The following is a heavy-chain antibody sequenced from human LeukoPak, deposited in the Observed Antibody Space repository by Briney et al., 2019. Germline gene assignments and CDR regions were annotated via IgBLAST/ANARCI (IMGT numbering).Heavy chain of an antibody. J-gene: IGHJ4*02. V-gene: IGHV3-23*01. CDR2: ISGSGGST. D-gene: IGHD1-20*01. CDR3: AKGRITGTRNFDY. Sequence: PGESLILSCAASGFTFSSYAMSWVRQAPGKGLEWVSAISGSGGSTYYAYSVKGRFTISRDNSKNTLYPQMNSLRAEDTAVYYCAKGRITGTRNFDYWGQGTLVTVSS. CDR1: GFTFSSYA.